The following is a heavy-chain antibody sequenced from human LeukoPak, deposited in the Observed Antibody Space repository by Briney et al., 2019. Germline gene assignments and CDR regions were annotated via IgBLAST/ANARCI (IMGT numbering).Heavy chain of an antibody. CDR1: GYTFTSYY. Sequence: ASVKVSCKASGYTFTSYYMHWVRQAPGQGLEWMGIINPSGGSTSYAQKFQGRVTITRNTSISTAYMELSSLRSEDTAVYYCAREGYDFWSGYSYWGQGTLVTVSS. CDR2: INPSGGST. J-gene: IGHJ4*02. CDR3: AREGYDFWSGYSY. V-gene: IGHV1-46*01. D-gene: IGHD3-3*01.